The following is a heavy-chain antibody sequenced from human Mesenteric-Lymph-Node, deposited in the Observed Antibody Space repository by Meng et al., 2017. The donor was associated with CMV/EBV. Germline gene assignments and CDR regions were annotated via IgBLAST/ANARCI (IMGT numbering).Heavy chain of an antibody. Sequence: GSLRLSCTVSGASISSYYWNWLRQPPGKGLEWIGYIYDSGSTNYNPSLKSRVTISLDTSKNQFSLKLSSVTAADTAVYYCAGSVGATMEFDYWGQGTLVTVSS. CDR2: IYDSGST. CDR1: GASISSYY. D-gene: IGHD1-26*01. V-gene: IGHV4-59*01. J-gene: IGHJ4*02. CDR3: AGSVGATMEFDY.